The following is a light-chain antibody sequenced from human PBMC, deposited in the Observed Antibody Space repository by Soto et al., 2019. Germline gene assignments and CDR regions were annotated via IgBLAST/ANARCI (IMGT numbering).Light chain of an antibody. CDR3: QQYDTSPPYT. J-gene: IGKJ2*01. Sequence: IVLTQSPGTLSLSPGEVATLSCRASQSVNNNYLAWYQQRPGQAPSLLIYGTSNRATGVPDRFSGSGSGTDFTLTISRLEPEDFAVYFCQQYDTSPPYTFGQGTKLEIK. CDR1: QSVNNNY. CDR2: GTS. V-gene: IGKV3-20*01.